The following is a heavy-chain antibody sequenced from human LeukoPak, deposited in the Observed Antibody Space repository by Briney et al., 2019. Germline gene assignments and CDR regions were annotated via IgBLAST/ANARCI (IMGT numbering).Heavy chain of an antibody. J-gene: IGHJ4*02. V-gene: IGHV3-30-3*01. CDR2: ISYDGSNK. CDR1: GFTFSSYA. Sequence: GRSLRLSCAASGFTFSSYAMHWVRQAPGKGLEWVAVISYDGSNKYYADSVKGRFTISRDNSKNTLYLQMNSLRAEDTAVYYCARQYYYDSSGYYFGPYYFDYWGQGTLVTVSS. CDR3: ARQYYYDSSGYYFGPYYFDY. D-gene: IGHD3-22*01.